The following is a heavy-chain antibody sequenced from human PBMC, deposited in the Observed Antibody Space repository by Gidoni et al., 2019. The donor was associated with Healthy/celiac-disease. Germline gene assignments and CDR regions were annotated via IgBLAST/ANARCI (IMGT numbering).Heavy chain of an antibody. D-gene: IGHD3-10*01. CDR1: GFTFSSYG. V-gene: IGHV3-30*18. CDR2: ISYDGSNK. Sequence: QVQLVESGGGVVQPGRSLRLSCADSGFTFSSYGMHWVRQAPGKGLEWVAVISYDGSNKYYADSVKGRFTISRDNSKNTLYLQMNSLRAEDTAVYYCAKGKTRYYGSGSYFGMDVWGQGTTVTVSS. CDR3: AKGKTRYYGSGSYFGMDV. J-gene: IGHJ6*02.